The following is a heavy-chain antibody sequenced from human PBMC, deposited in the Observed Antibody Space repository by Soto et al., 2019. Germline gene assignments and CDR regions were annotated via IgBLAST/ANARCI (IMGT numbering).Heavy chain of an antibody. CDR2: IIPILGIA. CDR3: AREDIVVVPAAMKAVYYYYMDV. CDR1: GGTFSSYT. Sequence: QVQLVQSGAEVKKPGSSVKVSCKASGGTFSSYTISWVRQAPGQGLEWMGRIIPILGIANYAQKFQGRVTITADKYTSTAYMELSSLRSEDTAVYYCAREDIVVVPAAMKAVYYYYMDVWGKGTTVTVSS. D-gene: IGHD2-2*01. J-gene: IGHJ6*03. V-gene: IGHV1-69*08.